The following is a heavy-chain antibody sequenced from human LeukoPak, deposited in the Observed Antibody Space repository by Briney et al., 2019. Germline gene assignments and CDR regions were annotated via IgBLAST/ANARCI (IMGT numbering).Heavy chain of an antibody. CDR2: INWNGGST. D-gene: IGHD3-16*01. CDR1: GFTFDDYG. CDR3: ARDVGDLGYYYYYMDV. V-gene: IGHV3-20*04. Sequence: PGRSLRLSCAASGFTFDDYGMSWVRQAPGKGLEWVSGINWNGGSTGYADSVKGRFTISRDNAKNSLYLQMNSLRAEDTALYYCARDVGDLGYYYYYMDVWGKGTTVTISS. J-gene: IGHJ6*03.